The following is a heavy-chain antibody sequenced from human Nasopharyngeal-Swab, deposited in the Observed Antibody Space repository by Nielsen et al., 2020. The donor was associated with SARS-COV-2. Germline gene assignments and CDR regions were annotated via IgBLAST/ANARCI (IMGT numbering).Heavy chain of an antibody. CDR2: ISGSGGGT. CDR3: AKDSTKGGYDFWSGYYVSEY. Sequence: WIRQPPGKGLEWVSAISGSGGGTYYADSVKGRFTISRDNSKNTLYLQMNSLRAEDTAVYYCAKDSTKGGYDFWSGYYVSEYWGQGTLVTVSS. J-gene: IGHJ4*02. D-gene: IGHD3-3*01. V-gene: IGHV3-23*01.